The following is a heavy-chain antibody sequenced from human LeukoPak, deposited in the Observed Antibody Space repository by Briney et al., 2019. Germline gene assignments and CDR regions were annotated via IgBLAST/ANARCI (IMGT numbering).Heavy chain of an antibody. V-gene: IGHV4-59*08. J-gene: IGHJ4*02. Sequence: PSETLSLTCTVSGGSISNYYWSWVRQPAGKGLEWIGYIYYSGSMNYNPSLKSRVTISVDTSKNQFSLKLSSVTAADTAVYYCARNFGVALWPDYWGQGTLVTVSS. CDR3: ARNFGVALWPDY. D-gene: IGHD3-3*01. CDR2: IYYSGSM. CDR1: GGSISNYY.